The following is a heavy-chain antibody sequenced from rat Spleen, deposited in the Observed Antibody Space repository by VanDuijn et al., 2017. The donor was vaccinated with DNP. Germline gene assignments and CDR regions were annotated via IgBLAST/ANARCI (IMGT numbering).Heavy chain of an antibody. CDR3: ATSTGAY. D-gene: IGHD1-2*01. V-gene: IGHV3-3*01. CDR2: INSAGST. CDR1: GYSISTSYR. J-gene: IGHJ3*01. Sequence: EVQLQESGPGLLKPSQSLSLTCSVTGYSISTSYRWNWIRKFPGNKLEWMGYINSAGSTHYNPSLKSRISITRDTSKNQFFLQVISVTPEDTATYYCATSTGAYWGQGTLVTVSS.